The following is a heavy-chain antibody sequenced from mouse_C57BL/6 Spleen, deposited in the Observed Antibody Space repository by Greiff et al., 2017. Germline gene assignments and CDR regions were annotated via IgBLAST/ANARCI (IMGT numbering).Heavy chain of an antibody. Sequence: QVQLQQSGAELVKPGASVKISCKASGYAFSSYWMNWVKQRPGKGLEWIGQIYPGDGDTNYNGKFKGKATLTADKSSSTAYMQLSSLTSEDSAVYFCARGDYEGVYAMDYWGQGTSVTVSS. D-gene: IGHD2-4*01. CDR2: IYPGDGDT. V-gene: IGHV1-80*01. J-gene: IGHJ4*01. CDR3: ARGDYEGVYAMDY. CDR1: GYAFSSYW.